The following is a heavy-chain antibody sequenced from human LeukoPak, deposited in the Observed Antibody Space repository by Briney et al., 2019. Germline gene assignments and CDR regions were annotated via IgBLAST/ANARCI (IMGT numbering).Heavy chain of an antibody. D-gene: IGHD3-9*01. CDR3: AKTYYDILTGYLSYMDV. Sequence: GGSLRLSCAASGFTFSGYAMSRVRQAPGKGLEWVSAISGSGGSTYYADSVKGRFTISRDNSKNTLYLQMNSLRAEDTAVYYCAKTYYDILTGYLSYMDVWGKGTTVTVSS. CDR2: ISGSGGST. J-gene: IGHJ6*03. V-gene: IGHV3-23*01. CDR1: GFTFSGYA.